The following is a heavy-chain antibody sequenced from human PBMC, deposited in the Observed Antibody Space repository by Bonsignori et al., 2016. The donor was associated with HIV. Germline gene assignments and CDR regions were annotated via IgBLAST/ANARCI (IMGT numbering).Heavy chain of an antibody. Sequence: WIRQPPGKGLEWVGFIRSKAYGGTTEYAASVKGRFTISRDDSKSIAYLQMNSLKTEDTAVYYCTRGHSYDFWSGYYPSFDYWGQGTLVTVSS. CDR3: TRGHSYDFWSGYYPSFDY. D-gene: IGHD3-3*01. V-gene: IGHV3-49*02. CDR2: IRSKAYGGTT. J-gene: IGHJ4*02.